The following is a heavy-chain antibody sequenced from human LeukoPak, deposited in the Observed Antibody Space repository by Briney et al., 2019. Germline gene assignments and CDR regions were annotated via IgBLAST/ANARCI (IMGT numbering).Heavy chain of an antibody. Sequence: DSVKVSCKASGYTFTGYYLHWVRQALGQGPERMGWINPNSGGTNYAQKFQGRVTMTRDTSISTAYMELSRLRSDDTAVYYCARSSRYDIWTGYPYWGQGTLVTVSP. CDR2: INPNSGGT. D-gene: IGHD3-9*01. CDR1: GYTFTGYY. J-gene: IGHJ4*02. CDR3: ARSSRYDIWTGYPY. V-gene: IGHV1-2*02.